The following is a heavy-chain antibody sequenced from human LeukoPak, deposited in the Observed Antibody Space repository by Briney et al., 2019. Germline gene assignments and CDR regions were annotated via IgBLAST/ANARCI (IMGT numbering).Heavy chain of an antibody. J-gene: IGHJ4*02. D-gene: IGHD6-19*01. CDR2: ISGSGGST. Sequence: GGSLRLSCAASGFTFSSYAMSWVPQAPGKGLEWVSAISGSGGSTYYADSVKGRFTISRDNSKNTLYLQMNSLRAEDTAVYYCAKIRVAGPFVYWGQGTLVTVSS. CDR1: GFTFSSYA. CDR3: AKIRVAGPFVY. V-gene: IGHV3-23*01.